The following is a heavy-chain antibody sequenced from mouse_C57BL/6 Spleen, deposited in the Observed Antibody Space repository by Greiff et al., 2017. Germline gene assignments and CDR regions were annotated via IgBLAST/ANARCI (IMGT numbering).Heavy chain of an antibody. CDR3: ARRLTFFYAMDY. CDR2: ISSGSSTI. D-gene: IGHD3-2*02. V-gene: IGHV5-17*01. Sequence: EVMLVESGGGLVKPGGSLKLSCAASGFTFSDYGMHWVRQAPEKGLEWVAYISSGSSTIYYADTVKGRFTISRDNAKNTLFLQMTSLRSEDTAMYYCARRLTFFYAMDYWGQGTSVTVSS. J-gene: IGHJ4*01. CDR1: GFTFSDYG.